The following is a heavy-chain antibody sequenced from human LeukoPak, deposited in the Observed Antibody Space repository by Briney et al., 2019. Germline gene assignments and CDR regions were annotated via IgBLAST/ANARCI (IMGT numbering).Heavy chain of an antibody. Sequence: GGSLRLSCATSGFTFSDYYMSWIRQAPGKGLEWVSYISSSSSYTNYADSVKGRFTISRDNAKNSLYLQMNSLRAEDTAVYYCARGSRVWFGELLFDYWGQGTLVTVSS. J-gene: IGHJ4*02. CDR2: ISSSSSYT. D-gene: IGHD3-10*01. V-gene: IGHV3-11*06. CDR3: ARGSRVWFGELLFDY. CDR1: GFTFSDYY.